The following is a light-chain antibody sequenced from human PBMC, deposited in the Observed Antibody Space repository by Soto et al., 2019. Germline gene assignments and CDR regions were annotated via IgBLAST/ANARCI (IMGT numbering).Light chain of an antibody. V-gene: IGKV1-39*01. CDR2: DAS. CDR1: QSIGTW. Sequence: QLGQCASPRCGSVRNKSTINCGASQSIGTWLAWYQQKPGKAPKLLIYDASSLESGVPSRFSGSGSGTDFTLTISSLQPEDFATYYCQHSYSTPPTFGQGTKVHI. J-gene: IGKJ1*01. CDR3: QHSYSTPPT.